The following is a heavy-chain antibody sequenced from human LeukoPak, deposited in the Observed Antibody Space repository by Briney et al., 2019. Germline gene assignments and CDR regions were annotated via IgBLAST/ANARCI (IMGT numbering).Heavy chain of an antibody. CDR1: GYTFTHDW. CDR3: ARRAIIQGTSALDF. CDR2: IYPRDSTT. V-gene: IGHV5-51*01. D-gene: IGHD3-3*01. Sequence: PGESLQISCKSSGYTFTHDWIGWVRQLPGKGLEWMGIIYPRDSTTRYSPAFEGQVTISVDKSITTAYLQWSSLKASDTAMYYCARRAIIQGTSALDFWGQGTVVIVSS. J-gene: IGHJ4*02.